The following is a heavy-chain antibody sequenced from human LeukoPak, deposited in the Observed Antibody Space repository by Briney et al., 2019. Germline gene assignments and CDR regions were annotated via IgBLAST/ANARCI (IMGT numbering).Heavy chain of an antibody. Sequence: SETLSLTCTVSSSSIISSSYYWGWIRQPPGKGLEYIASMYYTGSTYYNPPLKSRVTMSVDTSKNQFSLKLSSVTAADTAVYYCARRSGLVGDPARFDFWGQGALVTVSS. CDR2: MYYTGST. V-gene: IGHV4-39*01. CDR3: ARRSGLVGDPARFDF. D-gene: IGHD6-25*01. CDR1: SSSIISSSYY. J-gene: IGHJ4*02.